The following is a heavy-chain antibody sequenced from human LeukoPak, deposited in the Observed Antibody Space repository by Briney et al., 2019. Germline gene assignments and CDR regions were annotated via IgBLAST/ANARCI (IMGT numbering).Heavy chain of an antibody. Sequence: SVKVSCKASGGSLNNYGVSWLRQAPGQGLEWMGRIIPTFGTTIYAEKFQGRVTISADKSTNTAYVEVSRLNSDDTAVYYCATDLQSDFWTGYYWDYWGQGTLVTVSS. V-gene: IGHV1-69*06. J-gene: IGHJ4*02. D-gene: IGHD3/OR15-3a*01. CDR3: ATDLQSDFWTGYYWDY. CDR1: GGSLNNYG. CDR2: IIPTFGTT.